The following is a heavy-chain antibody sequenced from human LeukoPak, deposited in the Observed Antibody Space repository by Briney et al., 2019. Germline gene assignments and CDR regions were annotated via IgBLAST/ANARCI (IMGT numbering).Heavy chain of an antibody. D-gene: IGHD5-18*01. Sequence: GAPVKVSCKASGYTFTGYYMHWVRQAPGQGLEWMGWINPNSGGTNYAQKFQGRVTMTRDTSISTAYMELSRLRSNDTAVYYCARDRSEYSQNWFDPWGQGTLVTVSS. V-gene: IGHV1-2*02. CDR1: GYTFTGYY. CDR3: ARDRSEYSQNWFDP. J-gene: IGHJ5*02. CDR2: INPNSGGT.